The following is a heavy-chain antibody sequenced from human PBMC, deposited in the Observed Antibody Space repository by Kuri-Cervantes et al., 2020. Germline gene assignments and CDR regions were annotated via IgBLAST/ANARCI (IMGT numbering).Heavy chain of an antibody. CDR3: ARLVYSYGNNWFDP. Sequence: SETLSLTCAVYGGSFSGYYWSWIRQPPGKGLEWIGEINHSGSTKYNPSLKSRVTISVDTSKKQFSLKLSSVTAADTAVYYCARLVYSYGNNWFDPWGQGTLVTVSS. V-gene: IGHV4-34*01. D-gene: IGHD5-18*01. CDR1: GGSFSGYY. CDR2: INHSGST. J-gene: IGHJ5*02.